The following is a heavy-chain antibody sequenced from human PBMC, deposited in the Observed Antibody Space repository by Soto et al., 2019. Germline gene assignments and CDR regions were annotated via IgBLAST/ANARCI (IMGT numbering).Heavy chain of an antibody. Sequence: SETLSLTCTVSGGSITGGNYYWNWIRQHPGKGLEWIGYIFYSGSTYYNPSLNSRITISLDTSKNQFSLKLTSVTAADTAVYFCARGLTAAYNWFDPWGQGTLVTVSS. J-gene: IGHJ5*02. CDR2: IFYSGST. D-gene: IGHD6-13*01. V-gene: IGHV4-31*03. CDR1: GGSITGGNYY. CDR3: ARGLTAAYNWFDP.